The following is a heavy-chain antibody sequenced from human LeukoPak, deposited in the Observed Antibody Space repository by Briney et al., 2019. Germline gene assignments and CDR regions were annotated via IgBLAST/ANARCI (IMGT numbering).Heavy chain of an antibody. Sequence: PGGSLRLSCAASGLPFSNYAMTWVRQAPGKGLEWVSSINTDGGATYYADSLKGRFTVSRGNSNNTLYLQTNGLRAEDTAVYYCAKHGNYDTSGFYYVHFWGQGTLVTVSS. CDR3: AKHGNYDTSGFYYVHF. CDR1: GLPFSNYA. D-gene: IGHD3-22*01. J-gene: IGHJ4*02. V-gene: IGHV3-23*01. CDR2: INTDGGAT.